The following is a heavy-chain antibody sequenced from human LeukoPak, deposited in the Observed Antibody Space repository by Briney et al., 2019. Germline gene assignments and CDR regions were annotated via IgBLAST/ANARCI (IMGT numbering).Heavy chain of an antibody. CDR1: GGSISSSSYY. D-gene: IGHD6-6*01. V-gene: IGHV4-39*01. Sequence: SETLSLTCTVSGGSISSSSYYWDWIRQPPGKWLEWIGSSYYSGSTYYNPSLKSRVTISVDTSKNQFSLKLSSVTAADTAVYYCARVVYSISVVDSWGQGTLVTVSS. CDR3: ARVVYSISVVDS. J-gene: IGHJ4*02. CDR2: SYYSGST.